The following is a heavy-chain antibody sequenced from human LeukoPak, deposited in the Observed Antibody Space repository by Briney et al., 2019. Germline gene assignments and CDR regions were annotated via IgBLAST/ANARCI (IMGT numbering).Heavy chain of an antibody. CDR1: GFTFSSYS. J-gene: IGHJ4*02. CDR2: IEVGGAIT. V-gene: IGHV3-23*01. D-gene: IGHD1-26*01. CDR3: AKPLGGSYLFDR. Sequence: GGALRLSCAASGFTFSSYSMTWVRRAPGKGLEWVSTIEVGGAITHYAASVKGRFTISRDTSKKILYLQMDSLRPEDTAVYYCAKPLGGSYLFDRWGQGTLVTVSS.